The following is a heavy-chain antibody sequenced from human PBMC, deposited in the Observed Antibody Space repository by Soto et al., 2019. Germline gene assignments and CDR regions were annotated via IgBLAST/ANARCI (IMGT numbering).Heavy chain of an antibody. CDR1: GGTFSTYA. V-gene: IGHV1-69*01. D-gene: IGHD3-22*01. CDR3: ARLPDYFTRSGYYYGVDY. J-gene: IGHJ4*02. Sequence: QVQLVQSGAEVKKPGSSVKVSCKASGGTFSTYAISWVRQAPGQGLEWMGGIIPRFGTAKYAQKFQGRVTITADESTTTAYMELSSLGSDDTAVYYCARLPDYFTRSGYYYGVDYWGQGTLVTVSS. CDR2: IIPRFGTA.